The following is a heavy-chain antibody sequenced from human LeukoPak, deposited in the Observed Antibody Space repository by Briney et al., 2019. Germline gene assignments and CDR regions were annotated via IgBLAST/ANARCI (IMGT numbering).Heavy chain of an antibody. CDR1: GYTFTIYG. D-gene: IGHD4-23*01. V-gene: IGHV1-18*01. CDR2: ISAYNGNT. CDR3: ARCWGHVYGGNLDY. J-gene: IGHJ4*02. Sequence: ASVKVSCKASGYTFTIYGISWVRQAPGQGLEWMGWISAYNGNTNYAQKLQGRVTMTTDTSTSTAYMELRSMRSDDTAVYYCARCWGHVYGGNLDYWGQGTLVTVSS.